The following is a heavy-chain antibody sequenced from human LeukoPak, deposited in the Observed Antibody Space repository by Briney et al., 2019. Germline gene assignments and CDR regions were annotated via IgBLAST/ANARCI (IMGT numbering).Heavy chain of an antibody. CDR1: GGSISSYY. J-gene: IGHJ4*02. D-gene: IGHD2-21*01. Sequence: PPETLSLTCTVSGGSISSYYWSWIRQPPGKGLEWIGYIYYSGSTYYNPSLKSRVTISVDTSKNQFSLKLSSVTAADTAVYYCARVTYSIFDYWGQGTLVTVSS. V-gene: IGHV4-59*08. CDR2: IYYSGST. CDR3: ARVTYSIFDY.